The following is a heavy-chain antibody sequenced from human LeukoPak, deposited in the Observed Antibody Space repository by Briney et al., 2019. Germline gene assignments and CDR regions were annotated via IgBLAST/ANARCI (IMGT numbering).Heavy chain of an antibody. D-gene: IGHD1-26*01. CDR3: ARDLAPIVGASDN. Sequence: GLSLRLSFAASGFTFSTYSMSWVRQAPGMGLEWVSFISSGSSHMYYADSLKGRFSISRDGAKNSLYLQMDGLGAEDTAVYYCARDLAPIVGASDNWGQGTLVTVSS. CDR1: GFTFSTYS. J-gene: IGHJ4*02. CDR2: ISSGSSHM. V-gene: IGHV3-21*01.